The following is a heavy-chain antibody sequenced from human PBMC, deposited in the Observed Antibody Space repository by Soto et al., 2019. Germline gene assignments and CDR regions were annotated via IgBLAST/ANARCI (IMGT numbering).Heavy chain of an antibody. J-gene: IGHJ6*02. Sequence: SETLSLTCTVSGGSISGYYWSWIRQPPGKGLEWIAYIFYRGKTLYNPSLQSRVTISVDTSKNQFSLRLSSVTAADTAVYYCTRHAIIPKLQYGMDVWGQGASVTVSS. V-gene: IGHV4-59*01. CDR1: GGSISGYY. CDR3: TRHAIIPKLQYGMDV. D-gene: IGHD2-15*01. CDR2: IFYRGKT.